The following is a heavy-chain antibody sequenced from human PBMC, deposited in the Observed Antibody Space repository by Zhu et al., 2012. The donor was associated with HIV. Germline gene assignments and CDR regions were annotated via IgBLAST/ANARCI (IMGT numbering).Heavy chain of an antibody. D-gene: IGHD2-21*02. V-gene: IGHV4-4*02. Sequence: QVQLQESGPGLVQPSGTLSLTCAVSGASVSSSNWWSWVRQTPGKGLEWIGERYQSGDSYYNLPLKSRVIISIDKSKNQFSLKANSVTAADTGIYFCARSRVTAPWYYFDYWGRESWSPSPQ. J-gene: IGHJ4*02. CDR1: GASVSSSNW. CDR3: ARSRVTAPWYYFDY. CDR2: RYQSGDS.